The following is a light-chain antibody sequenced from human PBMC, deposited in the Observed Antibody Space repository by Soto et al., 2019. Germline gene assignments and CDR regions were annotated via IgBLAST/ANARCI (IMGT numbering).Light chain of an antibody. V-gene: IGLV2-11*01. CDR3: FSYAGTSSSYV. Sequence: QSALTQPRSVSGAPGQSVTISCTGTSSDVGAHNYVSWYQQHPGKAPKLRIYDVTKWPSGVPDRFSGSKSGNTASLTVSGLQAADEAAYYWFSYAGTSSSYVFGTGTKVTAL. J-gene: IGLJ1*01. CDR1: SSDVGAHNY. CDR2: DVT.